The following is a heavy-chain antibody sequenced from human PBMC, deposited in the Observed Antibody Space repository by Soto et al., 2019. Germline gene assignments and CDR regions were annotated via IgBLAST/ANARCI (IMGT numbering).Heavy chain of an antibody. CDR2: ISASGLST. Sequence: GGSLRLSCTASGFAVTNSVMAWVRQAPGKGLEWVSSISASGLSTYFADSVKGRFTVSRDESENTLYLQMNSLRAEDTAVYYCAKVTGVRGIIDYGWLDPWGQGALVTVSS. V-gene: IGHV3-23*01. CDR3: AKVTGVRGIIDYGWLDP. J-gene: IGHJ5*02. CDR1: GFAVTNSV. D-gene: IGHD3-10*01.